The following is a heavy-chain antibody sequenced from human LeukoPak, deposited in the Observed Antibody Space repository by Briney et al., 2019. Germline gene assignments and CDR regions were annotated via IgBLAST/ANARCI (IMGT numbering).Heavy chain of an antibody. Sequence: GGSLRLSCAASGFTFNSYGMHWVRQAPGKGLEWLTFISYDGSNTYYADSVKGRFTVSRDDSKSTLYLQMNSLRADDTAVYYCARATLFWSGFPDNWFDPWGQGTLVTVSS. CDR2: ISYDGSNT. J-gene: IGHJ5*02. CDR3: ARATLFWSGFPDNWFDP. CDR1: GFTFNSYG. D-gene: IGHD3-3*01. V-gene: IGHV3-30*02.